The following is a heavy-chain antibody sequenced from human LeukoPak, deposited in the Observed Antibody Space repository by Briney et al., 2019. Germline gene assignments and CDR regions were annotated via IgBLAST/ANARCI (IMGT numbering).Heavy chain of an antibody. CDR2: IYYSGST. CDR1: GGSISSSSYY. CDR3: ARHSDSSGYYYQYYFDY. V-gene: IGHV4-39*01. Sequence: PSETLSLTCTVSGGSISSSSYYWGWIRQPPGKGLEWIGSIYYSGSTYYNPSLKSRVTISVDTSKNQFSLKLSSVTAADTAVYYCARHSDSSGYYYQYYFDYWGQGTLVTVSS. J-gene: IGHJ4*02. D-gene: IGHD3-22*01.